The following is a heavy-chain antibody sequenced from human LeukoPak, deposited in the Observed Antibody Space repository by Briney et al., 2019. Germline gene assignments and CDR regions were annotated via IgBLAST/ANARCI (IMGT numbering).Heavy chain of an antibody. CDR2: IYYSGST. Sequence: SETLSLTCTVSGVSISGYYWSWVRQPPGEGLEWIGYIYYSGSTNYNPSLKSRVTMSVDTPKNQFSLKLNSVTAADTAVYYSARDSRVASGGNWFDPWGQGTLVTVSS. CDR1: GVSISGYY. J-gene: IGHJ5*02. V-gene: IGHV4-59*01. D-gene: IGHD3-3*01. CDR3: ARDSRVASGGNWFDP.